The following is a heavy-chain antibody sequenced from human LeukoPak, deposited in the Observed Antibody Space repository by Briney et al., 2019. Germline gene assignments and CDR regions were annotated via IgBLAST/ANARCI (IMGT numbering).Heavy chain of an antibody. CDR3: AREFDYCGGDCDYAGAFDI. CDR2: IYHSGST. CDR1: GGSISSGGYS. J-gene: IGHJ3*02. Sequence: PSQTLSLTCAVSGGSISSGGYSWSWIRQPPGKGLEWIGYIYHSGSTYYNPSLKSRVTISVDRSKNQFSLKLSSVTAADTAVYYCAREFDYCGGDCDYAGAFDIWGQGTMVTVSS. D-gene: IGHD2-21*02. V-gene: IGHV4-30-2*01.